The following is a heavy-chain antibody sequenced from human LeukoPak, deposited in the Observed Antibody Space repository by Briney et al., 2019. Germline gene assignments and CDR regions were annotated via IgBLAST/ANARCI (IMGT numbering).Heavy chain of an antibody. CDR1: GYTFTNFY. CDR2: IILSGGGT. V-gene: IGHV1-46*01. J-gene: IGHJ4*02. CDR3: ARDGLSTSDYSDYHNYFDY. D-gene: IGHD4-11*01. Sequence: ASVPVSFMASGYTFTNFYMHWVRPAPGQGLEWMGIIILSGGGTNYAQKFQGRVTMTSDTSTSTVYMELHSLRSEDTAVYYCARDGLSTSDYSDYHNYFDYWGQGTLVTVSS.